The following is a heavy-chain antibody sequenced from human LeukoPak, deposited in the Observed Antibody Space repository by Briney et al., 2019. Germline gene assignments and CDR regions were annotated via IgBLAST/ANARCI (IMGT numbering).Heavy chain of an antibody. Sequence: SETLSLTCTVSGGSISSGSYFWIWIRQPAGRGLEWIGRIYSSGNTNYNPSLKSRVTISLDTSKKQFSLKLSSVTAADTAVYYCARVIRLGDSDAFDIWGQGTMVTVSS. D-gene: IGHD3-16*01. J-gene: IGHJ3*02. CDR1: GGSISSGSYF. V-gene: IGHV4-61*10. CDR3: ARVIRLGDSDAFDI. CDR2: IYSSGNT.